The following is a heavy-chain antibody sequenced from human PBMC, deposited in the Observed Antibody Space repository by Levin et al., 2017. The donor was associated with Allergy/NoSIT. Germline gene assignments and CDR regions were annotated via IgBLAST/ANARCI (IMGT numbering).Heavy chain of an antibody. CDR1: GGSFSGYY. J-gene: IGHJ4*02. Sequence: SETLSLTCAVYGGSFSGYYWSWIRQPPGKGLEWIGEINHSGSTNYNPSLKSRVTISVDTSKNQFSLKLSSVTAADTAVYYCARGGGWLRVGLDYWGQGTLVTVSS. V-gene: IGHV4-34*01. D-gene: IGHD5-12*01. CDR2: INHSGST. CDR3: ARGGGWLRVGLDY.